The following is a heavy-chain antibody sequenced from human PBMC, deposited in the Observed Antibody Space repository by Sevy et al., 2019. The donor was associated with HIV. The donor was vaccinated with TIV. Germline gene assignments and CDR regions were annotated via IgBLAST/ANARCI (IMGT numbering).Heavy chain of an antibody. J-gene: IGHJ4*02. V-gene: IGHV4-59*13. CDR1: GGSISSYY. CDR3: ASYQTYYYDSSGYYSESYFGY. Sequence: SETLSLTCTVSGGSISSYYWSWIRQPPGKGLEWIGYIYYSGSTNYNPSPKSRVTISVDTSKNQFSLKLSSGTAADTAVYYCASYQTYYYDSSGYYSESYFGYWGQGTLVTVSS. CDR2: IYYSGST. D-gene: IGHD3-22*01.